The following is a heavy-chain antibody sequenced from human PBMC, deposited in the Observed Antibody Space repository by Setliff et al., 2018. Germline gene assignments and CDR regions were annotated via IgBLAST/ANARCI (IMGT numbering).Heavy chain of an antibody. D-gene: IGHD3-3*01. CDR1: GGSFSGYY. J-gene: IGHJ4*02. CDR2: INHSGST. Sequence: PSETLSLTCAVYGGSFSGYYWSWIRQPPGKGLEWIGEINHSGSTNYNPSLKSRVTILVDTSKNQFSLKLSSVTAADTAVYYCARRYNFWSGYFDYWGQGTLVTVSS. CDR3: ARRYNFWSGYFDY. V-gene: IGHV4-34*01.